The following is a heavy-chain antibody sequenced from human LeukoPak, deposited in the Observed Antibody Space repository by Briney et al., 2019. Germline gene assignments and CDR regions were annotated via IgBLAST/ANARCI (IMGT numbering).Heavy chain of an antibody. V-gene: IGHV4-59*01. Sequence: SETLSLTCTVSGGSISSYYWSWIRQPPGKGLEWIGYIYYSGNTNYNPSLKSRVTLSVDTSKNQFSLNLSSVTAADTAVYYCARAFPFDDYGDPDAFDIWGQGTMVTVSS. CDR2: IYYSGNT. CDR1: GGSISSYY. CDR3: ARAFPFDDYGDPDAFDI. J-gene: IGHJ3*02. D-gene: IGHD4-17*01.